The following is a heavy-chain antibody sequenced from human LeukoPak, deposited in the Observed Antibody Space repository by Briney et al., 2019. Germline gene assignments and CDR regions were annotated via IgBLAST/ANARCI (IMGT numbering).Heavy chain of an antibody. Sequence: PGGSLRPSCAASGFTFSGSWMNWVRQAPGKGLEWVANMDPSGSQKRYVDSVKGRFTISKDSPGTSVYLEMYSLRAEDTAIYYCAIWTSGNYWGQGTRVTVSS. CDR1: GFTFSGSW. CDR3: AIWTSGNY. CDR2: MDPSGSQK. D-gene: IGHD1-1*01. V-gene: IGHV3-7*01. J-gene: IGHJ4*02.